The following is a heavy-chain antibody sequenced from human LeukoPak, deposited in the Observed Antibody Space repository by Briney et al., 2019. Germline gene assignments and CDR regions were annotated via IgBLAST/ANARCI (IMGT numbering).Heavy chain of an antibody. CDR2: IYTSGST. V-gene: IGHV4-59*10. CDR1: GGSFSGYY. D-gene: IGHD3-22*01. CDR3: ARDTYYYDSSGYYAPR. Sequence: PSETLPLTCAVYGGSFSGYYWSWIRQPPGKGLEWIGRIYTSGSTNYNPSLKSRVTISVDTSKNQFSLKLSSVTAADTAVYYCARDTYYYDSSGYYAPRWGQGTLVTVSS. J-gene: IGHJ4*02.